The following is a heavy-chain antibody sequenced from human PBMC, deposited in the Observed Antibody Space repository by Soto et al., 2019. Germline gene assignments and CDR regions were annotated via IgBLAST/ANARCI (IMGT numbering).Heavy chain of an antibody. CDR3: ARGLTDYYDSSVYLNWFDP. J-gene: IGHJ5*02. CDR2: INHSGST. D-gene: IGHD3-22*01. CDR1: GGSFSGYY. V-gene: IGHV4-34*01. Sequence: SETLSLTCAVYGGSFSGYYWSWIRQPPGKGLEWIGEINHSGSTNYNPSLKSRVTISVDTSKNQFSLKLSSVTAADTAVYYCARGLTDYYDSSVYLNWFDPWGQGTLVTVSS.